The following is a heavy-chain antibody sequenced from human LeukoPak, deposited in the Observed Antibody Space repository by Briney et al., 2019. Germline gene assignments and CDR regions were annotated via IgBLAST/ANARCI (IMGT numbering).Heavy chain of an antibody. CDR3: VRDKGRSPGYWLDP. D-gene: IGHD2-15*01. Sequence: GGSLRLSCTASGFTFSLHAMNWVRQAPGKGLEWVSPITGSSGDTYYTDSVKGRFTLSRDNSRNTVYLQMNSLRAEDTALYYCVRDKGRSPGYWLDPWGHGTLVTVSS. V-gene: IGHV3-23*01. J-gene: IGHJ5*02. CDR1: GFTFSLHA. CDR2: ITGSSGDT.